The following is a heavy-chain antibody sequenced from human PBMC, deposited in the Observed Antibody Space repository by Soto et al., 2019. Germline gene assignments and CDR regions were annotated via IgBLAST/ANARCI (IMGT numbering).Heavy chain of an antibody. D-gene: IGHD3-22*01. CDR1: GGTFSSYS. J-gene: IGHJ3*02. CDR2: IIPIFGTA. Sequence: ASVNGYWKSPGGTFSSYSISWVRQAPGQGLEWMGGIIPIFGTANYAQKFQGRVTITADESTSTAYMELSSLRSEDTAVYYCANPDYYDTNLGGHNDAFDIWGQGTMVTVSS. V-gene: IGHV1-69*13. CDR3: ANPDYYDTNLGGHNDAFDI.